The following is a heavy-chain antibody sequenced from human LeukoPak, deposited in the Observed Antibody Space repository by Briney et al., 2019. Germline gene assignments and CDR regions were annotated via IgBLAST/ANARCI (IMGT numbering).Heavy chain of an antibody. CDR3: ARDHLATQAFDI. D-gene: IGHD4-23*01. Sequence: PSETLSLTCTVSGGSISSGSYYWSWIRQPAGKGLEWIGRIYTSGSTNYNPSLKSRVTISVDTSKNQFSLKLSSVTAADTAVYYCARDHLATQAFDIWGQGTMVTVSS. CDR2: IYTSGST. J-gene: IGHJ3*02. V-gene: IGHV4-61*02. CDR1: GGSISSGSYY.